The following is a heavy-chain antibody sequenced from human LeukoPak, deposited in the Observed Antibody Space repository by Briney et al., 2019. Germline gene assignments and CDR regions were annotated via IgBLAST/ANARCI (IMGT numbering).Heavy chain of an antibody. D-gene: IGHD2-15*01. J-gene: IGHJ4*02. Sequence: GSLRLSCAASGFTFTTYSINSVRQAPGRGLEWVSSISSSSTYIYYADSVKGRFTISRDNAKNSVYLQMNSLRAEDTAVYYCARDRYCSGGSCPDYWGQGTLVTVSS. CDR3: ARDRYCSGGSCPDY. CDR2: ISSSSTYI. CDR1: GFTFTTYS. V-gene: IGHV3-21*01.